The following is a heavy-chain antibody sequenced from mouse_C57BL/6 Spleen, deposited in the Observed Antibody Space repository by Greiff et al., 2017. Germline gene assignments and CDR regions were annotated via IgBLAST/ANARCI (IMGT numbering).Heavy chain of an antibody. V-gene: IGHV1-82*01. Sequence: QVQLQQSGPELVKPGASVKISCKASGYAFSSSWMNWVKHRPGKGLEWIGRIYPGDGDTNYNGKFKGKATLTADKSSSTAYMQLSSRTSEDSAVYYCARSHYYGSTPLDYWGQGTTLTVSS. D-gene: IGHD1-1*01. J-gene: IGHJ2*01. CDR2: IYPGDGDT. CDR1: GYAFSSSW. CDR3: ARSHYYGSTPLDY.